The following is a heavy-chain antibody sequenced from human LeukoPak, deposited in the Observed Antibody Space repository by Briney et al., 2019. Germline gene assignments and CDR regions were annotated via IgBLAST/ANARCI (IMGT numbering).Heavy chain of an antibody. Sequence: GGSLRLSCAASGFTVSSNDMSWVRQAPGKGLECISVIYSGGSTDYADSVKGRLTISRDNSKNTLYLQMNSLRAEDTAVYYCARVVDHDYGDYYLDHWGQGTLVTVPS. CDR3: ARVVDHDYGDYYLDH. J-gene: IGHJ4*02. CDR2: IYSGGST. CDR1: GFTVSSND. D-gene: IGHD4-17*01. V-gene: IGHV3-53*01.